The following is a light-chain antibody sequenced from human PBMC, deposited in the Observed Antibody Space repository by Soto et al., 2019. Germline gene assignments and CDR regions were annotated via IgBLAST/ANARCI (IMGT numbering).Light chain of an antibody. CDR3: QQYHDWPSMYT. V-gene: IGKV3-15*01. CDR2: GAS. J-gene: IGKJ2*01. CDR1: QSFDSN. Sequence: EIVMTQSPATLSVSPGERATLSCRASQSFDSNLAWYQQKPGQAPRLLIYGASTRATGVPARFSGSGSGTEFTLTISSLQSEDFAVYYCQQYHDWPSMYTFGQGTKLEMK.